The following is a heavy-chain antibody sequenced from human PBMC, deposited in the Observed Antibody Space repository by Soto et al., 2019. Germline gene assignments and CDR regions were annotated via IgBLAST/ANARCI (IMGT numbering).Heavy chain of an antibody. CDR1: GYTFTSYY. CDR2: INPSGGST. Sequence: ASVKVSCKASGYTFTSYYMHWVRQAPGQGLEWLGIINPSGGSTSYAQKFQGRVTMTRDTSTSTVYMELSSLRSEDTAVYYCARGGGAMITFGGVTADNWFDPWGQGTLVTVSS. CDR3: ARGGGAMITFGGVTADNWFDP. D-gene: IGHD3-16*01. V-gene: IGHV1-46*01. J-gene: IGHJ5*02.